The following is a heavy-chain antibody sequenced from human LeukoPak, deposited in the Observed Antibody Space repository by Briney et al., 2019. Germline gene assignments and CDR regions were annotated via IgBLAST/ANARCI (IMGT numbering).Heavy chain of an antibody. V-gene: IGHV1-2*02. CDR2: INPNTGGT. CDR1: VYTFTGYY. Sequence: GASVTVSFKASVYTFTGYYIHWVRQAPGQGREWMGWINPNTGGTNYAQKFQGRVTMTRDTSISTAYMELSRLRSDDTAVYYCARDVGCTNDVCYNNFDYWGQGTLVTVSS. J-gene: IGHJ4*02. D-gene: IGHD2-8*01. CDR3: ARDVGCTNDVCYNNFDY.